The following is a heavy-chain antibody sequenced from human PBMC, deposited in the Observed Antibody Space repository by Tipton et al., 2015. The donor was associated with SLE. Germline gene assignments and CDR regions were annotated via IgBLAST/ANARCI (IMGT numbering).Heavy chain of an antibody. D-gene: IGHD3-9*01. CDR1: GGSFSGYS. Sequence: TLSLTCAVYGGSFSGYSWSWIRQPPGKGLEWIGEINHSGINHSGSTNYNPSLESRVTISVDTSKNQFSLNLTSVTAADTALYYCARLIFSKYDELTGYSYYFDYWGQGTLVTVSS. V-gene: IGHV4-34*01. CDR2: INHSGINHSGST. CDR3: ARLIFSKYDELTGYSYYFDY. J-gene: IGHJ4*02.